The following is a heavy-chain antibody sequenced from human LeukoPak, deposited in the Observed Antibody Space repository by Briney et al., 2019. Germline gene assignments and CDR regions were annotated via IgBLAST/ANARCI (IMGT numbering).Heavy chain of an antibody. CDR1: GFTFSSYA. Sequence: PGGSLRLSCAASGFTFSSYAMHWVRQAPGKGLEWVAVISYDGSNKYYADSVKGRFTISRDNSKNTLYLQMNSLGAEDTAVYYCARAPLELGTRFDYWGQGTLVTVSS. V-gene: IGHV3-30*04. J-gene: IGHJ4*02. CDR2: ISYDGSNK. D-gene: IGHD1-7*01. CDR3: ARAPLELGTRFDY.